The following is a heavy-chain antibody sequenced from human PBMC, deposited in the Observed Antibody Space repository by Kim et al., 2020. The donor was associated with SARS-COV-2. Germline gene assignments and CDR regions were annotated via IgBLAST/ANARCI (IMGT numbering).Heavy chain of an antibody. CDR2: ISSRSTHI. D-gene: IGHD3-16*01. V-gene: IGHV3-21*01. CDR3: ARDTPMASIRPNPGDGFDP. Sequence: GGSLRLSCAASGFTFSGYSVNWVRQAPGKGLEWVSSISSRSTHIYYADSVRGRFTISRDSAKNSVFLQMNSLRADDTAVYYCARDTPMASIRPNPGDGFDPWAREPWSPSPQ. CDR1: GFTFSGYS. J-gene: IGHJ5*02.